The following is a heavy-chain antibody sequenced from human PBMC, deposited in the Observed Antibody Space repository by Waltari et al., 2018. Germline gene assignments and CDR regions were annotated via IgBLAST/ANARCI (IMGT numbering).Heavy chain of an antibody. V-gene: IGHV3-7*01. CDR2: LNKDGSEK. CDR1: GFTFTDYW. Sequence: EVHLVESGGGLVQPGGSLRLSCAASGFTFTDYWMSWVRQAPGKGPEWVANLNKDGSEKNYVDYVKGRFTISRDNAKDSVYLQMNSLRADDTAMYYCVRDHWGPDYWGQGTLVTVSS. CDR3: VRDHWGPDY. D-gene: IGHD7-27*01. J-gene: IGHJ4*02.